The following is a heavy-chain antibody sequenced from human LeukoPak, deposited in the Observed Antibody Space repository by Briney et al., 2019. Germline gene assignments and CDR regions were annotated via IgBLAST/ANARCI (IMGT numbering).Heavy chain of an antibody. D-gene: IGHD1-26*01. CDR1: GFTFSSYS. CDR3: ARSGKSYFDY. Sequence: GGSLRLSCAASGFTFSSYSMNWVRQAPGKGLEWVSYISSSSSTIYYADSVKGRFTISRDNAKNSLYLQMNSLRAEDTAVYYCARSGKSYFDYWGQGTLVTVSS. J-gene: IGHJ4*02. V-gene: IGHV3-48*01. CDR2: ISSSSSTI.